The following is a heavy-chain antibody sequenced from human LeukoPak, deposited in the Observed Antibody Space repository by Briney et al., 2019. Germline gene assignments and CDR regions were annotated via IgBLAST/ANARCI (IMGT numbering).Heavy chain of an antibody. D-gene: IGHD1-26*01. Sequence: GGSLRLSCAASGFPFSTYAMNWVRQAPGKGLEWVSVITGSGGFTQYADSVKGRFTISRDNSKSTVFLEMNSLRAEDTAIYFCARDRSIRYFDLWGRGTLVAVSS. CDR1: GFPFSTYA. J-gene: IGHJ2*01. CDR3: ARDRSIRYFDL. V-gene: IGHV3-23*01. CDR2: ITGSGGFT.